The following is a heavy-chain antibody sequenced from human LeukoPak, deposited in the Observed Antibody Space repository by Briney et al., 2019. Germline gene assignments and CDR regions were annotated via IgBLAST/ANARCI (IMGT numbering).Heavy chain of an antibody. CDR3: ATSIGYLTDPGFDY. CDR1: GYTFTSYG. J-gene: IGHJ4*02. CDR2: ISAYNGNT. Sequence: ASVKVSCKASGYTFTSYGISWVRQAPGQGLEWMGWISAYNGNTNYAQKFQGRVTMTEDTSTDTAYMELSSLRSEDTAVYYCATSIGYLTDPGFDYWGQGTLVTVSS. D-gene: IGHD6-25*01. V-gene: IGHV1-18*01.